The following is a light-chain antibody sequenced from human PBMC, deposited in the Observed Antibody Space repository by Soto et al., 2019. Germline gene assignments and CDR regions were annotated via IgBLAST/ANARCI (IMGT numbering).Light chain of an antibody. V-gene: IGKV2D-29*01. CDR2: EVS. CDR1: QSLLHSDGKTY. J-gene: IGKJ1*01. Sequence: EIVLTQTPLSLSVTPGQSASISCKSSQSLLHSDGKTYLYWYLQRPGQPPQLLMYEVSNRFSGVTERFSGRGSGTDFTLEISRVEAEDVGLYSCLQTKQLPLTFGHGTKVEVK. CDR3: LQTKQLPLT.